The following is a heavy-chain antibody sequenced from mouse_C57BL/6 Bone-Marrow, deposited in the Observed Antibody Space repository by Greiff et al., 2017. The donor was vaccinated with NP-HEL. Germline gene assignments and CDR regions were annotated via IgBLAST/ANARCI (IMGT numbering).Heavy chain of an antibody. CDR1: GFTFSDYY. Sequence: DVHLVESGGGLVQPGGSLKLSCAASGFTFSDYYMYWVRQTPEKRLEWVAYISNGGGSTYYPDTVKGRFTISRDNAKNTLYLQMSRLKSEDTAMYYCARRGYSNLYWYFDVWGTGTTVTVSS. J-gene: IGHJ1*03. CDR3: ARRGYSNLYWYFDV. V-gene: IGHV5-12*01. D-gene: IGHD2-5*01. CDR2: ISNGGGST.